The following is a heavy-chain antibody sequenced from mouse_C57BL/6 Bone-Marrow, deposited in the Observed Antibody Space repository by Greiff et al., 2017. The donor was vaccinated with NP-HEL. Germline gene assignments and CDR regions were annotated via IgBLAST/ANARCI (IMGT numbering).Heavy chain of an antibody. CDR1: GYTFTGYW. Sequence: QVQLQQSGAELMKPGASVQLSCKATGYTFTGYWIAWVKPRPGHGLEWIGEILPGSGSTNYNEKFKGKATFTADTSSTTAYMQLSSLTTEDSAIYYCARRGTTVPRYYFDYWGQGTTLTVSS. D-gene: IGHD1-1*01. CDR2: ILPGSGST. V-gene: IGHV1-9*01. CDR3: ARRGTTVPRYYFDY. J-gene: IGHJ2*01.